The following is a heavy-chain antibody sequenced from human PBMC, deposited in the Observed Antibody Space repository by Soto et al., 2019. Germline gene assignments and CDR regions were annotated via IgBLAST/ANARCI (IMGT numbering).Heavy chain of an antibody. CDR2: IIPILGIA. D-gene: IGHD3-9*01. CDR1: GGSFSSYT. Sequence: SVKVSCKASGGSFSSYTISRVLEAPGQGLESMGRIIPILGIANYAQKFQGRVTITADKSTSTAYMELSSLRSEDTAVYYCAIYDILTGYYPNWFDPWGQGTLVTVSS. V-gene: IGHV1-69*02. J-gene: IGHJ5*02. CDR3: AIYDILTGYYPNWFDP.